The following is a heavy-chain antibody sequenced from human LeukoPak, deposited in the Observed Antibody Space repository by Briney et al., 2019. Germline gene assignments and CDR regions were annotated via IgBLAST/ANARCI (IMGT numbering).Heavy chain of an antibody. Sequence: PGGSLRLSCAASGFTFSWYWMSWIRQAPGKGLEWVANIKEDGGEINYVDSVKGRFSISRDNARKSLSLEMNSLRAEDTAVYYCASAAGVSSSWVLGYWGQGTLVTVSS. CDR2: IKEDGGEI. J-gene: IGHJ4*02. D-gene: IGHD6-13*01. CDR1: GFTFSWYW. V-gene: IGHV3-7*01. CDR3: ASAAGVSSSWVLGY.